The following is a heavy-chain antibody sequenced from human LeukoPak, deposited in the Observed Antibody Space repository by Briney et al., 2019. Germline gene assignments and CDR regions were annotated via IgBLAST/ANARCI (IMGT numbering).Heavy chain of an antibody. CDR2: VSTYNSDT. V-gene: IGHV1-18*01. Sequence: GASVKLSCEASGYRFSSNGMSWVRQAPGQGLEWVGWVSTYNSDTNYAPRLQGRVTMTKDTSTNTVYMQLRSLRTDDTAVYYRALDNWNEFDPWGQGTLVTVSS. J-gene: IGHJ5*02. CDR3: ALDNWNEFDP. CDR1: GYRFSSNG. D-gene: IGHD1-20*01.